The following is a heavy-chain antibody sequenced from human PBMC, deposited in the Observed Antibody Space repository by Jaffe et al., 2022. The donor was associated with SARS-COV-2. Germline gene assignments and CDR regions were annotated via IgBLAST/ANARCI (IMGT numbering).Heavy chain of an antibody. CDR1: GFTLRSYW. Sequence: EVQLVESGGDLVQPGGSLRLSCVASGFTLRSYWMHWVRQAPGKGLEWVSRINGDGGRTDYADSVKGRFIISRDNVKNTMYLQMNSLRVEDTAMYYCTRMGRVVQGFDYWGQGDLVTVSS. J-gene: IGHJ4*02. CDR2: INGDGGRT. V-gene: IGHV3-74*01. CDR3: TRMGRVVQGFDY. D-gene: IGHD2-15*01.